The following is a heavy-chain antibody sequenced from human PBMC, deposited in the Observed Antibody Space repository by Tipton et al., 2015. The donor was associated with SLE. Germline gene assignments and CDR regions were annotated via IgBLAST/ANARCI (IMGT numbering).Heavy chain of an antibody. CDR2: THHSGTT. CDR3: ARVVPASHFDY. CDR1: GYSISSGYY. D-gene: IGHD2-2*01. V-gene: IGHV4-38-2*01. Sequence: GLVKPSETLSLTCGVSGYSISSGYYWGWIRQPPGKGLEWIGSTHHSGTTFYNPSLRSRVTISVDTSSNQFSLKLNSVTAADTAVYYCARVVPASHFDYWGQGTLVTVSS. J-gene: IGHJ4*02.